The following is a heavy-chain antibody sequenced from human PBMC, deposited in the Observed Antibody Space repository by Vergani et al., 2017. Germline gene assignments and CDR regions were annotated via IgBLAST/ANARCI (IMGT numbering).Heavy chain of an antibody. CDR3: ARDGVLLWFGDANMDV. CDR2: ISSSSRYI. D-gene: IGHD3-10*01. CDR1: GFTFSSYS. V-gene: IGHV3-21*01. J-gene: IGHJ6*03. Sequence: EVQLVESGGGLVKPGGSLRLSCAASGFTFSSYSMNWVRQAPGKGLEWVSSISSSSRYIYYADSLKGRFTISRDNAKNSLYLQMNSLRAEDTAVYYCARDGVLLWFGDANMDVWGKGTTVTVSS.